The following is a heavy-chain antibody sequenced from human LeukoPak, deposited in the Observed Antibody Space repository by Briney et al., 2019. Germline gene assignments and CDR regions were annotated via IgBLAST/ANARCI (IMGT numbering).Heavy chain of an antibody. CDR3: STGSGHAFDI. V-gene: IGHV3-74*01. CDR1: GFTFSSYW. D-gene: IGHD3-10*01. Sequence: AGGSLRLSCAASGFTFSSYWMHWVRQVPGKGLVWVSRINSDGSSTSYADSVKGRFTISRDNAKNTLYVQMKSLRAEDTAVYYCSTGSGHAFDIWGRGTMVTVSS. J-gene: IGHJ3*02. CDR2: INSDGSST.